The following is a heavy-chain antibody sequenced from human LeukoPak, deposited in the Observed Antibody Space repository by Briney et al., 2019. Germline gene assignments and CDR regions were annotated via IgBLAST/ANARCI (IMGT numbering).Heavy chain of an antibody. J-gene: IGHJ4*02. CDR1: GGSISSYY. Sequence: SETLSLTCTVSGGSISSYYWSWIRQPAGTALEWIGRIYTSGTITYNPPLKSRVTISVDTSKNQFSLKLTSVTAADTAVYYCARGNHYYYGSGSFDYWGQGTLVTVSS. D-gene: IGHD3-10*01. CDR3: ARGNHYYYGSGSFDY. CDR2: IYTSGTI. V-gene: IGHV4-4*07.